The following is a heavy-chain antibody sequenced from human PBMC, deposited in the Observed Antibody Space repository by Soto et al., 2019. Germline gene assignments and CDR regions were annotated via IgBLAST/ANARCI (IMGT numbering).Heavy chain of an antibody. V-gene: IGHV3-30*18. D-gene: IGHD6-19*01. CDR2: VSHDGRNT. Sequence: VQLVESGGGVVQPGRSLRLSCAASGFTFSDYAMHWVRQATGKGLEWVAVVSHDGRNTHYADSVKGRFTISRDSSKNTVSLEMTSMRAEDTAVYYSAKGGRQWLVTSDFNYWGQGALVTVSS. J-gene: IGHJ4*02. CDR3: AKGGRQWLVTSDFNY. CDR1: GFTFSDYA.